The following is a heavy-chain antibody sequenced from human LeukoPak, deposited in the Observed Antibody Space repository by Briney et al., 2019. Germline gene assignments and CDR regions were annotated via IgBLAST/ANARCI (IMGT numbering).Heavy chain of an antibody. D-gene: IGHD4-23*01. J-gene: IGHJ4*02. CDR3: AKRVQGNTGPFHC. V-gene: IGHV3-23*01. CDR1: GFPFPFYA. Sequence: PGGSLRLSCAASGFPFPFYAMTWVRQAPGKGLEWVSGIGSSGDNTYYADSVKGRFTISRDNSKNTLRLQMNSLRDEDTAVYYCAKRVQGNTGPFHCWGQGTLASVSS. CDR2: IGSSGDNT.